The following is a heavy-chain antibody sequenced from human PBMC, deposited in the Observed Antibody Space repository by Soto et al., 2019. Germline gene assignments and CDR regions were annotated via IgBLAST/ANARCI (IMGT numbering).Heavy chain of an antibody. D-gene: IGHD3-9*01. J-gene: IGHJ4*02. V-gene: IGHV3-23*01. CDR1: GFTFRSYA. CDR2: ISGSGGST. CDR3: AKLTNYDILSCYYPTPDFDY. Sequence: EVQLLESGGGLVQPGGSLRLSCAASGFTFRSYAMSGVRQAPGKGLEWVSAISGSGGSTYYADSVKGRFNISRDNSKNALYLQMNSLRAEDTAVYYCAKLTNYDILSCYYPTPDFDYWGQGTLVTVSS.